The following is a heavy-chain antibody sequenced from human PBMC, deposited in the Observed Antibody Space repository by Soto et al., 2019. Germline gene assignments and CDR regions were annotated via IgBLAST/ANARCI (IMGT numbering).Heavy chain of an antibody. CDR3: ARHTGGWSGWYAWFDP. J-gene: IGHJ5*02. D-gene: IGHD6-19*01. V-gene: IGHV4-59*08. Sequence: QVQLQESGPGLVKPSETLSLTCTVSGGSISSYYWSWIRQPPGKGLEWIGYIYYSGSTNYNPTFKRRFNISVDTSKNQCFLKLSSVRAADPAVYCCARHTGGWSGWYAWFDPWGQGTLVTVSS. CDR2: IYYSGST. CDR1: GGSISSYY.